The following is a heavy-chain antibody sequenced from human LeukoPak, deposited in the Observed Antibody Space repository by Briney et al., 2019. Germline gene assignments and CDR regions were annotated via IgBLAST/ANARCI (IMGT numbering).Heavy chain of an antibody. J-gene: IGHJ4*02. CDR2: IIPIFGTA. CDR3: ARDDIAAAGSPDY. D-gene: IGHD6-13*01. V-gene: IGHV1-69*13. Sequence: ASVKVSCKASGGTFSSYAISWVRQAPGQGLEWMGGIIPIFGTANYAQKFQGRVTITADESTSTAYMELSSLRSEDTAVYYCARDDIAAAGSPDYWGQGTLVTVSS. CDR1: GGTFSSYA.